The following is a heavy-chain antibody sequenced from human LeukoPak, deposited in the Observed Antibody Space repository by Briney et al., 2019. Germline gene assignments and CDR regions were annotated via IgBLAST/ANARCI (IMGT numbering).Heavy chain of an antibody. D-gene: IGHD3-16*01. J-gene: IGHJ4*02. CDR2: INHSGST. CDR3: ARVALRYVSYFDY. V-gene: IGHV4-34*01. Sequence: PSETLSLTCAVYGGSFSGYYWSWIRQPPGKGLEWIGEINHSGSTNYNPSLKSRVTISVDTSKNQFSLKLSSVTAADTAVYCCARVALRYVSYFDYWGQGTLVTVSS. CDR1: GGSFSGYY.